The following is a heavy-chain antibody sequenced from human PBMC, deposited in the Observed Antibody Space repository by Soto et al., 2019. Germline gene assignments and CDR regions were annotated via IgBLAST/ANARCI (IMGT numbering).Heavy chain of an antibody. D-gene: IGHD6-13*01. V-gene: IGHV3-23*01. CDR1: GFTFSSYA. CDR2: ISSSGGST. J-gene: IGHJ5*02. CDR3: AKDPVAAAGTGWFDP. Sequence: EVQLLESGGGLVQPGGSLRLSCAASGFTFSSYAMSWVRQAPGKGLEWVSGISSSGGSTYYADSVKGRFTISRDNPKNTLYLQMNSPRADDTAVYYCAKDPVAAAGTGWFDPWGQGTLVAVAS.